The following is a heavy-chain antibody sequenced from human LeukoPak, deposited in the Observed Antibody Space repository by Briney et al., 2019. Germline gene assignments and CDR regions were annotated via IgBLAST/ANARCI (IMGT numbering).Heavy chain of an antibody. CDR3: AREVRYFDWLYHYFDY. V-gene: IGHV3-48*04. CDR1: GFTFSSYS. CDR2: ISSSGSTI. J-gene: IGHJ4*02. Sequence: GGSLRLSCAASGFTFSSYSMNWVRQAPGKGLEWVSYISSSGSTIYYADSVKGRFTISRDNAKNSLYLQMNSLRAEDTAVYYCAREVRYFDWLYHYFDYWGQGTLVTVSS. D-gene: IGHD3-9*01.